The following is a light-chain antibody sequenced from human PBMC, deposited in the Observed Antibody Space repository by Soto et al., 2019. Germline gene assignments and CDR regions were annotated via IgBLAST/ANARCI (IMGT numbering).Light chain of an antibody. CDR3: QQRSNWPPIT. J-gene: IGKJ5*01. CDR2: DAS. Sequence: EIVLTQSPATLSLSPGERATLSCRASQSVSSDLAWYRQKPGQAPRLLIYDASNRATGIPARFSGSGSGTDFTLTISSLEPEDFAVYYCQQRSNWPPITFGQGTRLEIK. V-gene: IGKV3-11*01. CDR1: QSVSSD.